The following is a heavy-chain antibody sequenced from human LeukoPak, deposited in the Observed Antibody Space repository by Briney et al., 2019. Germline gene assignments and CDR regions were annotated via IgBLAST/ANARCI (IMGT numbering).Heavy chain of an antibody. CDR1: GFAFSSYA. V-gene: IGHV3-23*01. J-gene: IGHJ4*02. CDR3: AKEGGFQWLVLDY. D-gene: IGHD6-19*01. Sequence: GGSLRLSCAASGFAFSSYAMSWVRQAPGKGLEWVSAISGSGGSTYYADSVKGRFTISRDNSKNTLYLQMNSLRAEDAAVYYCAKEGGFQWLVLDYWGQGTLVTVSS. CDR2: ISGSGGST.